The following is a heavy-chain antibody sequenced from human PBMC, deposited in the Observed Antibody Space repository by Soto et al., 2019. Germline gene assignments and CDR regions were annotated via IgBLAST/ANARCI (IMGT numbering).Heavy chain of an antibody. Sequence: EVQLLESGGGLVQPGGSLRLSCAVSGFTFSRYWMHWVRQAPGQGLVWVSRIKSDGSNTSYADSVKGRFTISRDNAKNTLYLQMNSLRAEDTAVYYCATLPHYGSGRYGFDYWGQGTLVTVSS. J-gene: IGHJ4*02. CDR2: IKSDGSNT. V-gene: IGHV3-74*02. D-gene: IGHD3-10*01. CDR3: ATLPHYGSGRYGFDY. CDR1: GFTFSRYW.